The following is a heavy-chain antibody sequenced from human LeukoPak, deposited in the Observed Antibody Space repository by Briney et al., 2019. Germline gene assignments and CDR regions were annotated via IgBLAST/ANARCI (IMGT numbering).Heavy chain of an antibody. V-gene: IGHV5-10-1*01. CDR2: IDPSDSYT. CDR3: ARRGYTYGNAPFDY. D-gene: IGHD5-18*01. CDR1: GYSFTSYW. J-gene: IGHJ4*02. Sequence: GESLKISCKGSGYSFTSYWISWVRQMPGKGLEWMGRIDPSDSYTNYSPSFQSHVTISADKSISTAYLQWSSLKASDTAMYYCARRGYTYGNAPFDYWGQGILVTVSS.